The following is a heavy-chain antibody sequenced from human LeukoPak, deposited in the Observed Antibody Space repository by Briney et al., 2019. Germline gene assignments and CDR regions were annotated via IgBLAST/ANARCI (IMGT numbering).Heavy chain of an antibody. V-gene: IGHV3-30*03. CDR2: ISYDGSNK. J-gene: IGHJ3*02. CDR3: ARLIVVVAATPPEDAFDI. D-gene: IGHD2-15*01. Sequence: GRSLRLSCAACGFTFGSYGMHWVRQAPGKGLEWVAVISYDGSNKYYADSVKGRFTISRDNSKNTLYLQMNSLRAEDTAVYYCARLIVVVAATPPEDAFDIWGQGTMVTVSS. CDR1: GFTFGSYG.